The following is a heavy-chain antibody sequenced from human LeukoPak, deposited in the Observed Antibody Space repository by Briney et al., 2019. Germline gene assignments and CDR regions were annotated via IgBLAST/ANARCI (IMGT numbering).Heavy chain of an antibody. D-gene: IGHD3-10*01. CDR1: GFTFGSYA. Sequence: GGSLRLSCAASGFTFGSYAMSWVRQAPGKGLEWVSAISGSGGSTYYADSVKGRFTISRDNSKNTLYLQMNSLRAEDTAVYYCTKERAYYGSGTKTDYWGQGTLVTVSS. CDR3: TKERAYYGSGTKTDY. CDR2: ISGSGGST. V-gene: IGHV3-23*01. J-gene: IGHJ4*02.